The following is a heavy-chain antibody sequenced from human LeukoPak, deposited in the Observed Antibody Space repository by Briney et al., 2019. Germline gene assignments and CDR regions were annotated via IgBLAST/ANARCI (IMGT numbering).Heavy chain of an antibody. D-gene: IGHD3-22*01. V-gene: IGHV3-23*01. CDR2: ITGGGAST. CDR3: YYYDSSGCYPKTKIDY. J-gene: IGHJ4*02. CDR1: GFSFSTYS. Sequence: GGSLRLSCAGSGFSFSTYSMNWVRQAPGKGLEWVSAITGGGASTYYADSVKGRFTISKDNSKNTLYLRMNSLRAEDTAVYYCYYYDSSGCYPKTKIDYWGQGTLVTVSS.